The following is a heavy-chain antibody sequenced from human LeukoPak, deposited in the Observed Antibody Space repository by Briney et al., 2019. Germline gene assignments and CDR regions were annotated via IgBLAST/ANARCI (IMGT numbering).Heavy chain of an antibody. D-gene: IGHD6-13*01. CDR3: ATTPGIAAAGGSPDY. J-gene: IGHJ4*02. CDR2: INHSGST. Sequence: PSETLSLTFAVYGGSFIGYYWSWIRQPPGKGLEWIGEINHSGSTNYNPSLKSRVTISVDTSKNQFSLKLSSVTAADTAVYYCATTPGIAAAGGSPDYWGQGTLVTVSS. CDR1: GGSFIGYY. V-gene: IGHV4-34*01.